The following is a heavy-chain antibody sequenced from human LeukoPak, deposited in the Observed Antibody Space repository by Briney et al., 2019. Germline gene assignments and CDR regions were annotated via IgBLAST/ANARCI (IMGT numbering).Heavy chain of an antibody. CDR3: VRGSDS. Sequence: PGGSLRLSCAAFGFTLSNHWMNWVRQAPGKGLEWAANISPDGIDKYYVDSVRGRFTISRDNAKNSLYLQMSSLRAEDTAVYYCVRGSDSWGQGTLVTVSS. V-gene: IGHV3-7*01. J-gene: IGHJ4*02. CDR1: GFTLSNHW. CDR2: ISPDGIDK.